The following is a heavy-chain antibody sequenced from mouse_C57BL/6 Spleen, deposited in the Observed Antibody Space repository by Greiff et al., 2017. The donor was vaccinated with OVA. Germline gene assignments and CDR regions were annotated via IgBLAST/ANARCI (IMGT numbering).Heavy chain of an antibody. CDR1: GYAFSSSW. D-gene: IGHD1-1*01. Sequence: QVQLQQSGPELVKPGASVKISCKASGYAFSSSWLNWVKQRPGKGLEWIGRFYPGDGDTNYNGKFKGKATLTADKSSSTAYMQLSSLTSEDSAVYCCARDYGSSWAMDYWGQGTSVTVSS. V-gene: IGHV1-82*01. J-gene: IGHJ4*01. CDR3: ARDYGSSWAMDY. CDR2: FYPGDGDT.